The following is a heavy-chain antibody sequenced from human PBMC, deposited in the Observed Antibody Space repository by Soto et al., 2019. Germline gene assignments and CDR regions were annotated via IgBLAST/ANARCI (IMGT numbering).Heavy chain of an antibody. J-gene: IGHJ4*02. Sequence: ETLSLSCAASGFTFGGYSMNWVRQAPGKGLEWVSYISSLSSPRYYAESVEGRFIISRDNAKNSLYLQMNSLRDEDTAVYFCAREDILGARSFDYWGQGALVTVSS. D-gene: IGHD1-26*01. CDR2: ISSLSSPR. CDR3: AREDILGARSFDY. V-gene: IGHV3-48*02. CDR1: GFTFGGYS.